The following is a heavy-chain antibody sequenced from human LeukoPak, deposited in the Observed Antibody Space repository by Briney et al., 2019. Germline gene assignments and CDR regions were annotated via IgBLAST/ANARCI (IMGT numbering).Heavy chain of an antibody. Sequence: PGVSLRLSCAASGFTFSDYYMSWIRQAPGKGLEWVSYISSSGSTIYYADSVKGRFTISRDNAKTSLYLQMNSLRAEDTAVYYCARDLDCSSTSCYQGYYFHGMDVWGQGTTVTVSS. CDR3: ARDLDCSSTSCYQGYYFHGMDV. J-gene: IGHJ6*02. CDR1: GFTFSDYY. CDR2: ISSSGSTI. V-gene: IGHV3-11*01. D-gene: IGHD2-2*01.